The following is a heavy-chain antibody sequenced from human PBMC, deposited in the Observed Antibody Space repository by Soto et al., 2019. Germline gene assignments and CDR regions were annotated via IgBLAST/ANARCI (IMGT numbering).Heavy chain of an antibody. J-gene: IGHJ6*02. D-gene: IGHD4-17*01. Sequence: QVQLVESGGGVVQPGGSLRLSCTASGFTFTTFGIHWVRQAPGKGLEWVALISYDGHNKYYSDSVKGRFTISRDNYKKTLSLQMNSLIAEDTAVYYCAKDLQAYGDYNYYYYGMDVWGQGTTVSVSS. CDR1: GFTFTTFG. V-gene: IGHV3-30*18. CDR2: ISYDGHNK. CDR3: AKDLQAYGDYNYYYYGMDV.